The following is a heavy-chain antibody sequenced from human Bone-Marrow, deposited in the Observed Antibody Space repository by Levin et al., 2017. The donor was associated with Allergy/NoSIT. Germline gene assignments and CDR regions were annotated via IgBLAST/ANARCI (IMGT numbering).Heavy chain of an antibody. CDR2: IYYSGST. CDR3: ARSYVPTKRSGPKNYYYYGMDV. J-gene: IGHJ6*02. Sequence: SETLSLTCTVSGGSISSGGYYWSWIRQHPGKGLEWIGYIYYSGSTYYNPSLKSRVTISVDTSKNQFSLKLSSVTAADTAVYYCARSYVPTKRSGPKNYYYYGMDVWGQGTTVTVSS. CDR1: GGSISSGGYY. D-gene: IGHD6-19*01. V-gene: IGHV4-31*03.